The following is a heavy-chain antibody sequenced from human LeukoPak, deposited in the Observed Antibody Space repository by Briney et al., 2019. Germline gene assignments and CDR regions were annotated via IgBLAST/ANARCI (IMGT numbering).Heavy chain of an antibody. CDR3: ARDPYSGNYGNYYYYYMDV. D-gene: IGHD1-26*01. CDR1: GFTFSSYW. CDR2: IKQDGSEK. V-gene: IGHV3-7*01. J-gene: IGHJ6*03. Sequence: PGGSLRLSCAASGFTFSSYWMSWVRQAPGKGLEWVANIKQDGSEKYYEDSVKGRFTISRDNAKSSLYLQMNSLRAEDTAVYYCARDPYSGNYGNYYYYYMDVWGKGTTVTISS.